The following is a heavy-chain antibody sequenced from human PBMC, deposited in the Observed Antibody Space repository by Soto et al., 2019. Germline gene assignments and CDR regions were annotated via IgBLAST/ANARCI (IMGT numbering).Heavy chain of an antibody. CDR1: GFTFSTYA. J-gene: IGHJ4*02. D-gene: IGHD2-21*01. CDR2: IYGSGRGI. Sequence: EVQLLESGGGLVQPGGSLRLSCAASGFTFSTYAMSWVRQAPGKGLECVSGIYGSGRGIEYADSVKGRFTISRDNFKNTVYLQMTDLRADDTAVYYCAKDAVYNDGLWLMDHWGQGTQVTVSS. V-gene: IGHV3-23*05. CDR3: AKDAVYNDGLWLMDH.